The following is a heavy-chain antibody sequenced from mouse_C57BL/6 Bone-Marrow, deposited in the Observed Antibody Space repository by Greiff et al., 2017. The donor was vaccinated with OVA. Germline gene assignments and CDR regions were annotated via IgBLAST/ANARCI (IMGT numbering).Heavy chain of an antibody. CDR3: ARGAY. CDR2: FYPGDGDI. J-gene: IGHJ2*01. CDR1: GYAFSNYW. Sequence: QVQLQQSGAELVKPGASVKISCKASGYAFSNYWMNWVKQRPGTGLEWIGQFYPGDGDIKDNGKFKGKATLTADKSSFTTYMQFSSLTSEDSAVYFCARGAYWGQGTTLTVSS. V-gene: IGHV1-80*01.